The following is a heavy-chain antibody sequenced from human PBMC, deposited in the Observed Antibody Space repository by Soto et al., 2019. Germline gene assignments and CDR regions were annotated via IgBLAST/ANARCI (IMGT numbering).Heavy chain of an antibody. Sequence: QVQLQQWGAGLLKPSETLSLTCAVYGGSFSGYYWSWIRQPPGKGLEWIGEINHSGSTNYNPSLKSRVAISVDTSKNQFSLKLSSVTAADTAVYYCARGVKEESRLRLGELSQEKGYYFDYWGQGTLVTVSS. J-gene: IGHJ4*02. CDR1: GGSFSGYY. V-gene: IGHV4-34*01. CDR3: ARGVKEESRLRLGELSQEKGYYFDY. CDR2: INHSGST. D-gene: IGHD3-16*02.